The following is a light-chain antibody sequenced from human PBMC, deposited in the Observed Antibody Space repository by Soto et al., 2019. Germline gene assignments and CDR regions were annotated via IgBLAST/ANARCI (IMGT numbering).Light chain of an antibody. J-gene: IGKJ2*01. Sequence: EIVLTQSPGTLSLSPGERATLSCRASQSVTSSYLAWYQQKPGQAPRLLIYGASSRATGIPNRFSGSGSGTDFTLTISRLETEDFAVDYCQQYGRSPRTFGQGTKLEIK. CDR2: GAS. V-gene: IGKV3-20*01. CDR3: QQYGRSPRT. CDR1: QSVTSSY.